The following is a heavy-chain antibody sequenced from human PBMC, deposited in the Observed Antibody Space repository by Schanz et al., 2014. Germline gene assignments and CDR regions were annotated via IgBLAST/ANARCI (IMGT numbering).Heavy chain of an antibody. CDR1: GGTFSTYT. J-gene: IGHJ4*02. V-gene: IGHV1-69*08. CDR2: IIPSLGLA. D-gene: IGHD3-10*01. CDR3: ARDGRPPFYGSGEHYY. Sequence: QVHLVQSGAEVKKPGSSVKVSCKASGGTFSTYTISWVRQAPGQGLEWMGRIIPSLGLAKYEQKFQDKVTITADTSTTTAYMELSGLRSEDTAVYYCARDGRPPFYGSGEHYYWGQGTLVTVSS.